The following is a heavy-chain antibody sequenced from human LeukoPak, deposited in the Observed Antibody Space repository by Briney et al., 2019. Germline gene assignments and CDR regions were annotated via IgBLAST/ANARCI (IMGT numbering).Heavy chain of an antibody. CDR2: IWYDGSNK. D-gene: IGHD6-6*01. Sequence: GGSLRLSCAASGFTFSSYGMHWVRQAPGKGLEWVAVIWYDGSNKYYADSVKGRFTISRDNSKNTLYLQVNSLRAEDTTVYYCARGRGNSYQYFDYWGQGTLVTVSS. V-gene: IGHV3-33*01. CDR1: GFTFSSYG. CDR3: ARGRGNSYQYFDY. J-gene: IGHJ4*02.